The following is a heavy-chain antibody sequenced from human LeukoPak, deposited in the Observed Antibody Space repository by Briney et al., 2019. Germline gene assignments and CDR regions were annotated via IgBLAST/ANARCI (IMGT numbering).Heavy chain of an antibody. CDR2: IKQDATEK. D-gene: IGHD3-10*01. CDR3: ATEAMIRGVSLGYFDY. J-gene: IGHJ4*02. CDR1: GFSFRSYW. Sequence: GGSLRLSCAASGFSFRSYWMRLVRQAPGKGLEWVANIKQDATEKNYVESVKGRFTISRDNAKNSLFLQLDSLRAEDTVVYYCATEAMIRGVSLGYFDYWGQGTLVTVSS. V-gene: IGHV3-7*01.